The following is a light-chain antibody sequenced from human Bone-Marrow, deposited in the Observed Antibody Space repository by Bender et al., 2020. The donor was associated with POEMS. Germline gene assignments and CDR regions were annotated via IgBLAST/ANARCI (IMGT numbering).Light chain of an antibody. CDR3: SSWDDSLSGWV. CDR2: EDT. Sequence: QSAPTQPPSASGSLGQSVTISCTGTSSDVGGDNSVSWFQQHAGKAPKRMIYEDTNRPSGVPARFSGSKSGTSASLAISDIQSEDEGDYYCSSWDDSLSGWVFGGGTKLTVL. J-gene: IGLJ3*02. CDR1: SSDVGGDNS. V-gene: IGLV2-8*01.